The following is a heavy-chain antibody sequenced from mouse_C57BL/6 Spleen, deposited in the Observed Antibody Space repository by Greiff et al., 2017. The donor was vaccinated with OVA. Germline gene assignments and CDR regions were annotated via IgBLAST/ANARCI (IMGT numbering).Heavy chain of an antibody. D-gene: IGHD2-4*01. CDR2: ISSGSSTI. V-gene: IGHV5-17*01. CDR3: ARIYYDYDGGFDY. J-gene: IGHJ2*01. CDR1: GFTFSDYG. Sequence: EVHLVESGGGLVKPGGSLKLSCAASGFTFSDYGMHWVRQAPEKGLEWVAYISSGSSTIYYADTVKGRFTISRDNAKNTLFLQMTSLRSEDTAMYYCARIYYDYDGGFDYWGQGTTLTVSS.